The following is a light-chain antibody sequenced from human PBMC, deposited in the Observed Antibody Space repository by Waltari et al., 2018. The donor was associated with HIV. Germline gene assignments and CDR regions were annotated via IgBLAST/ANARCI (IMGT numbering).Light chain of an antibody. CDR2: SLS. CDR3: MQRIEFPIT. V-gene: IGKV2-40*01. J-gene: IGKJ5*01. Sequence: IVMTQTPLSLPVTPGEPASISCASSQSLLDGDDGNTYLDWFLQKPGQSPQLLIYSLSYRAAGVPDRFSGSGSGTNFTLKISMVEAGDSATYYCMQRIEFPITFGQGTRLEIK. CDR1: QSLLDGDDGNTY.